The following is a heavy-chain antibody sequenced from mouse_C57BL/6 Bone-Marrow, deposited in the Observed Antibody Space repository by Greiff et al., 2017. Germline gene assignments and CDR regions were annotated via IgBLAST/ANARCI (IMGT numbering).Heavy chain of an antibody. D-gene: IGHD1-1*01. Sequence: EVQLVESEGGLVQPGSSMKLSCTASGFTFSDYYMAWVRQVPEKGLEWVANINYDGSSTYYLDSLKSRFIISRDNAKNILYLQMSSLKSEDTATYYCARVVYGSGYAMDYWGQGTSVTVSS. J-gene: IGHJ4*01. CDR2: INYDGSST. V-gene: IGHV5-16*01. CDR3: ARVVYGSGYAMDY. CDR1: GFTFSDYY.